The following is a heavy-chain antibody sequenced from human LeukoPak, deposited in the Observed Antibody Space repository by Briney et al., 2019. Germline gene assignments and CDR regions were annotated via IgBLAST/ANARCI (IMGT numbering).Heavy chain of an antibody. Sequence: SQTLSLTCAISGDSVSSNSAAWNWIRQSPSRGLEWLGRTYYRSKWYNEYAVSVKSRITINPDTSKNQFSLQLNSVTPEDTAVYYCARAPYSSGWYDYYYYGMDVWGQGTTVTVSS. D-gene: IGHD6-19*01. CDR1: GDSVSSNSAA. CDR2: TYYRSKWYN. CDR3: ARAPYSSGWYDYYYYGMDV. V-gene: IGHV6-1*01. J-gene: IGHJ6*02.